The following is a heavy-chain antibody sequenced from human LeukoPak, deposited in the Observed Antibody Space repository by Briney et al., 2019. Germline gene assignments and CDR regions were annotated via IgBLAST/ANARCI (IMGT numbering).Heavy chain of an antibody. Sequence: GGSLRLSCAASGFTFDDYAMHWVRQAPGKGLEWVSGISRNGGSIGYADSVKGRFTISRDNAKNSLYLQMNSLRAEDTALYYCAKDVKSSGSSYGMDVWGQGTTVTVSS. V-gene: IGHV3-9*01. CDR3: AKDVKSSGSSYGMDV. CDR1: GFTFDDYA. D-gene: IGHD3-22*01. J-gene: IGHJ6*02. CDR2: ISRNGGSI.